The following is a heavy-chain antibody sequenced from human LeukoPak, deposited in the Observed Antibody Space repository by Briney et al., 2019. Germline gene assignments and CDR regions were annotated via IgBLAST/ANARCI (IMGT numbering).Heavy chain of an antibody. Sequence: GRSLRLSCAASGFTFSSYGMHWVRQAPGKGLEWVAVISYDGSNKYYADSVEGRFTISRDNSKNTLYLQMNSLRAEDTAVYYCSKLPWGDHDLFDYWGQGTLVTVSS. D-gene: IGHD2-21*02. V-gene: IGHV3-30*18. J-gene: IGHJ4*02. CDR1: GFTFSSYG. CDR3: SKLPWGDHDLFDY. CDR2: ISYDGSNK.